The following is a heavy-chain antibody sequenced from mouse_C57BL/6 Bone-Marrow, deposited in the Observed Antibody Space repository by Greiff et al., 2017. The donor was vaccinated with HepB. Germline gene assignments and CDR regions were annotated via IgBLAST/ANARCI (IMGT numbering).Heavy chain of an antibody. V-gene: IGHV1-69*01. J-gene: IGHJ1*03. CDR1: GYTFTSYW. CDR2: IDPSDSYT. D-gene: IGHD2-1*01. CDR3: AREGNNGYFDG. Sequence: QVQLQQPGAELVMPGASVKLSCKASGYTFTSYWMHWVKQRPGQGLEWIGEIDPSDSYTNYNQKFKGKSTLTVDKSSSKAYMQLSSLTSEDSAGYYWAREGNNGYFDGWGKGTTVTVTS.